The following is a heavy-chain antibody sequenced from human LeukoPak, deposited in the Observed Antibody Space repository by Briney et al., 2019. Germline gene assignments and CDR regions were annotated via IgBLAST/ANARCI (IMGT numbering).Heavy chain of an antibody. CDR2: ISSSGSTI. CDR1: GFTFSSYG. CDR3: ARDDLRLGYCSGGSCLPNA. V-gene: IGHV3-48*04. D-gene: IGHD2-15*01. Sequence: PGGSLRLSCAASGFTFSSYGMSWVRQAPGKGLEWVSYISSSGSTIYYADSVKGRFTISRDNAKNSLYLQMNSLRAEDTAVYYCARDDLRLGYCSGGSCLPNAWGQGTLVTVSS. J-gene: IGHJ5*02.